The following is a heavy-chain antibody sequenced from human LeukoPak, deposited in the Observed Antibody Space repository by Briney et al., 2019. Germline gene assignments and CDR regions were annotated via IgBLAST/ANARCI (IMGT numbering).Heavy chain of an antibody. D-gene: IGHD3-16*01. J-gene: IGHJ4*02. CDR2: ISSGGSTI. V-gene: IGHV3-48*03. CDR1: GFXFSSYA. Sequence: GGSLTLSCAASGFXFSSYAMNWVRQAPGKGLEWVSYISSGGSTIYYADSVKGRFTISRDNAKESLYLQMNSLRVEDTALYFCARGDLRRLGYWGQGTLVTVSS. CDR3: ARGDLRRLGY.